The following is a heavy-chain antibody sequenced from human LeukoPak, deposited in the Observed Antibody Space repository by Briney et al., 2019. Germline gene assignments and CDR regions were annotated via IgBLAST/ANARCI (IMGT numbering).Heavy chain of an antibody. CDR3: VKDRGRHTQLLFDY. CDR1: GFTFSYYV. D-gene: IGHD1-1*01. CDR2: ISPNGGST. J-gene: IGHJ4*02. V-gene: IGHV3-64*05. Sequence: GGSLRLSCSASGFTFSYYVMHWVRQAPGKGLEYVSGISPNGGSTYYADSVKGRFTISRDNSKNTLYVQMSSPRAEDTAVYYCVKDRGRHTQLLFDYWGQGTLVTVPS.